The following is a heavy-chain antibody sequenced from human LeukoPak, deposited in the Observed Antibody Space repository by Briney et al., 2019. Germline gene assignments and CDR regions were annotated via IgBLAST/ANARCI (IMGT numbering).Heavy chain of an antibody. CDR2: VSGSGGVT. D-gene: IGHD6-6*01. Sequence: GGSLRLSCAASGFTFSSYAMSWVRQAPGKGLEWVSGVSGSGGVTYYADSVKGRFTISRDNSKNTLHLQMNSLRAEDTAVYYCATFLAVIAARDSLYLQHWGQGTLVSVSS. V-gene: IGHV3-23*01. CDR3: ATFLAVIAARDSLYLQH. J-gene: IGHJ1*01. CDR1: GFTFSSYA.